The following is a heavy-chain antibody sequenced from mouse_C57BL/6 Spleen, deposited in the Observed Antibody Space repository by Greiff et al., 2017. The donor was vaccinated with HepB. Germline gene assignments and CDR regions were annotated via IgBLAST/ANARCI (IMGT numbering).Heavy chain of an antibody. Sequence: QVQLKQSGAELVKPGASVKISCKASGYAFSSYWMNWVKQRPGKGLEWIGQIYPGDGDTNYNGKFKGKATLTADKSSSTAYMQLSSLTSEDSAVYFCARTGTVVAPGYYFDYWGQGTTLTVSS. D-gene: IGHD1-1*01. J-gene: IGHJ2*01. CDR2: IYPGDGDT. V-gene: IGHV1-80*01. CDR3: ARTGTVVAPGYYFDY. CDR1: GYAFSSYW.